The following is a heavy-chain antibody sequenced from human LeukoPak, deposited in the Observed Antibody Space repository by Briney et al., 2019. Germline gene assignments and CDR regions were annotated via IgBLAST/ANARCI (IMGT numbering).Heavy chain of an antibody. D-gene: IGHD6-13*01. CDR2: IYYSGST. CDR3: ARDFAAAGYYYYYMDV. V-gene: IGHV4-30-4*08. Sequence: PSETLSLTCTVSGGSISSGDYYWSWIRQPPGKGLEWIGYIYYSGSTYYNPSLKSRVTISVDTSKNQFSLKLSSVTAADTAVYYCARDFAAAGYYYYYMDVWGKGTTVTVSS. CDR1: GGSISSGDYY. J-gene: IGHJ6*03.